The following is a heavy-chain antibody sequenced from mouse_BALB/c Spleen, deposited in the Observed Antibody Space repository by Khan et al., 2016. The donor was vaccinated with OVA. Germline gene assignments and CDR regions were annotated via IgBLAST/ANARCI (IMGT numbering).Heavy chain of an antibody. CDR3: ARAYYRYDGYYAMDY. J-gene: IGHJ4*01. Sequence: VQLQESGPGLVAPSQSLSITCTVSGFSLSRYNIHWVRQSPGKGLEWLGMIWGGGGTDYYSTLKSRLSISKDNSKSHVFLKMNSLQTDDTAMYYCARAYYRYDGYYAMDYWGQGTSVTVSS. CDR1: GFSLSRYN. V-gene: IGHV2-6-4*01. CDR2: IWGGGGT. D-gene: IGHD2-14*01.